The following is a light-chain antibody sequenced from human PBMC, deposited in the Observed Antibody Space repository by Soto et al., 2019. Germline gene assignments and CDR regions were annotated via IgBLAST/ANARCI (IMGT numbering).Light chain of an antibody. CDR2: DVS. CDR1: SSDVGGYNY. V-gene: IGLV2-11*01. Sequence: QSVLTQPRSVSGSPGQSVTISCTGTSSDVGGYNYVSWYQQHPGKAPKLMINDVSKRPSGVPDRFSGSKSGNTASLTISGLQAEDEADYHCCSYAGSFWVFGGRTKLTVL. J-gene: IGLJ3*02. CDR3: CSYAGSFWV.